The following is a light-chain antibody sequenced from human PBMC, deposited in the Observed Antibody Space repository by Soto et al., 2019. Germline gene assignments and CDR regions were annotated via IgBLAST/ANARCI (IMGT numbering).Light chain of an antibody. Sequence: EIVLTQSPCTLCFWAGPRAPLSFTASESIVRDYLAWYQQRLGQAPRLLIYEASSGATGIPGRFSGTGSGTEFTLTISSLESEDFALYYCQQYNDWPLTFGQGTKVDI. CDR2: EAS. CDR3: QQYNDWPLT. V-gene: IGKV3D-15*01. J-gene: IGKJ1*01. CDR1: ESIVRDY.